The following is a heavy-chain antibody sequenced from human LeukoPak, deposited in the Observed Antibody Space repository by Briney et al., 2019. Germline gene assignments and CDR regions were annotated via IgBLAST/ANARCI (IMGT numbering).Heavy chain of an antibody. Sequence: PSETLSLTCAVYGGSFSGYYWSWIRQPPGKGLEWIGEINHSGSTNYNPSLKSRVTISVDTSKNQFSLKLSSVTAADTAVYYCARVVAVAGIYYYYYMDVWGKGTTVTISS. CDR1: GGSFSGYY. V-gene: IGHV4-34*01. D-gene: IGHD6-19*01. CDR2: INHSGST. J-gene: IGHJ6*03. CDR3: ARVVAVAGIYYYYYMDV.